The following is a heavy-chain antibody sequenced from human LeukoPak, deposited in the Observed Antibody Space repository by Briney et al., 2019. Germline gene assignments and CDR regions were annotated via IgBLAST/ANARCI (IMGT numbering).Heavy chain of an antibody. CDR1: GFTFRHYC. D-gene: IGHD3-22*01. CDR2: IGNSGTPI. Sequence: GGSLRLSCTASGFTFRHYCMSWIRQAPGKGREWVSYIGNSGTPIYYADSVKGRITISRDNAKNSVYLQMNGLRAEDTAVYYCARVGSYDSTPFDYWGQGSLVTVSS. V-gene: IGHV3-11*01. J-gene: IGHJ4*02. CDR3: ARVGSYDSTPFDY.